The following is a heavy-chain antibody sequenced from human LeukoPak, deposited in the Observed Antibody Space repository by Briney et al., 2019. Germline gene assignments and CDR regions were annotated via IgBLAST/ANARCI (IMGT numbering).Heavy chain of an antibody. CDR3: ARDRSPPNWLEPPRALDY. CDR2: INPSGGST. Sequence: GASVKVSCKASGYTFTSYYMHWVRQAPGQGLEWMGIINPSGGSTSYAQKFQGRVTMTRDTSTSTVYMELSSLRSEDTAVYYCARDRSPPNWLEPPRALDYWGQGTLVTVSS. J-gene: IGHJ4*02. V-gene: IGHV1-46*01. D-gene: IGHD1-1*01. CDR1: GYTFTSYY.